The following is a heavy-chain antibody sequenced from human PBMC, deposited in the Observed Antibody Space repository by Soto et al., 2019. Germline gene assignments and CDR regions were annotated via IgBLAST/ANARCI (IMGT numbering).Heavy chain of an antibody. D-gene: IGHD3-22*01. CDR2: IGAYNGNT. CDR3: ARDGDDSSGSPAEYGMDV. J-gene: IGHJ6*02. CDR1: GYTFTSYG. Sequence: ASVKVSCKASGYTFTSYGISWVRQAPGQGLEWMGWIGAYNGNTNYAQKLQGRVTMTTDTSTSTAYMELRSLRSDDTAVYYCARDGDDSSGSPAEYGMDVWGQGTTVTVSS. V-gene: IGHV1-18*01.